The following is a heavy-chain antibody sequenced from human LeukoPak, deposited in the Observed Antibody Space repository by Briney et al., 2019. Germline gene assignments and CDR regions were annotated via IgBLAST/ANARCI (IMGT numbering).Heavy chain of an antibody. D-gene: IGHD5-12*01. Sequence: GGSLRLSCAASGFTFSSYAMHWVRQAPGKGLEYVSAISSNGGSTYYANSVKGRFTISRDNSKNTLYLQMGSLRAEDMAVYYCARDLGSGYEEHFDYWGQGTLVTVSS. J-gene: IGHJ4*02. CDR3: ARDLGSGYEEHFDY. CDR2: ISSNGGST. V-gene: IGHV3-64*01. CDR1: GFTFSSYA.